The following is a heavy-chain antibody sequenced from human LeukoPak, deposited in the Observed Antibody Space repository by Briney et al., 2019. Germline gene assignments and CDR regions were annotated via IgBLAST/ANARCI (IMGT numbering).Heavy chain of an antibody. V-gene: IGHV3-7*01. CDR1: GFTFSTYW. D-gene: IGHD3-16*01. J-gene: IGHJ3*01. CDR2: MKGDGSEK. CDR3: ARPAYTAAYDL. Sequence: GGSLRLSCVASGFTFSTYWMTWVRQAPGKGLEWVANMKGDGSEKHYVNSVKGRFTISRDNAKSSLYLQMNSLRAEDSAVYYCARPAYTAAYDLWGQGTMVTVSS.